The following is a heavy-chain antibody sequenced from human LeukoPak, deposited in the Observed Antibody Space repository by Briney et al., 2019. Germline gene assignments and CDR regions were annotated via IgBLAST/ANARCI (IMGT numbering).Heavy chain of an antibody. CDR1: GFTFRSYE. D-gene: IGHD3-22*01. Sequence: GGSLRLSWAASGFTFRSYEMNWVRQAPGKGLEWISYISSSGSSMSYADSVKGRFTISRDNAKNSMYLQMTSLRAGDAAVYYCARGYYSDTTGYNPLDHWGQGTLVTVSS. J-gene: IGHJ4*02. CDR2: ISSSGSSM. V-gene: IGHV3-48*03. CDR3: ARGYYSDTTGYNPLDH.